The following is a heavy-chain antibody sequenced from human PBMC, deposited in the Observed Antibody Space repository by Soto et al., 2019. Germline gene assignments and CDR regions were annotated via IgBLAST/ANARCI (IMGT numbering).Heavy chain of an antibody. V-gene: IGHV4-39*07. CDR3: AKASSDLAMVKPLPSYYYYGMDV. Sequence: SETLSLTCTVSGGSISSSSYYWGWIRQPPGKGLEWIGSIYYSRSTYYNPTLKSRVTISVATNKNQFSLKLSSVTAADTSVYYCAKASSDLAMVKPLPSYYYYGMDVWGQGTTVTVSS. D-gene: IGHD5-18*01. J-gene: IGHJ6*02. CDR2: IYYSRST. CDR1: GGSISSSSYY.